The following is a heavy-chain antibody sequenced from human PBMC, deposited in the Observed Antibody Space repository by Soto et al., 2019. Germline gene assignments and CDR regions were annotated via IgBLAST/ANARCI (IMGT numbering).Heavy chain of an antibody. D-gene: IGHD3-22*01. V-gene: IGHV3-48*02. Sequence: EVQLVESGGGLVQPGGSLRLSCAASGFTFSSYNMHWVRQAPGKGLEWISYISTSSSIIYYADSVKGRFSISRDNAKNSLYLQMNSLRDEDTAVYYCVRTPGYNYDISGQKLGWGQGTLVTVSS. CDR1: GFTFSSYN. J-gene: IGHJ4*02. CDR3: VRTPGYNYDISGQKLG. CDR2: ISTSSSII.